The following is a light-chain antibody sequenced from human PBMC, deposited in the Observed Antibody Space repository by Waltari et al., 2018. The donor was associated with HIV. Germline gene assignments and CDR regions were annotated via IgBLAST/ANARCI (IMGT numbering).Light chain of an antibody. CDR2: AAS. V-gene: IGKV3-20*01. J-gene: IGKJ5*01. CDR3: QQYGSSPIT. CDR1: QSVRSTY. Sequence: IVLTQSPGTLSLSPGERATLSCRASQSVRSTYLAWYQQKPGQAPRLLISAASSRATGIPDRCSGSGSGTDFTLTISRLEPEDFAVYYCQQYGSSPITFGQGTRLEIK.